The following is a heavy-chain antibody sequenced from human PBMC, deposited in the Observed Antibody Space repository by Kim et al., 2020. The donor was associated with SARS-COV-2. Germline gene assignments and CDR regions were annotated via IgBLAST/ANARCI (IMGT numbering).Heavy chain of an antibody. D-gene: IGHD3-9*01. CDR1: GYSFTSYW. CDR2: IDPSDSYT. V-gene: IGHV5-10-1*01. CDR3: ARHVGGTVLRYFDWLPAAFDI. J-gene: IGHJ3*02. Sequence: GESLKISCKGSGYSFTSYWISWVRQMPGKGLEWMGRIDPSDSYTNYSPSFQGHVTISADKSISTAYLQWSSLKASDTAMYYCARHVGGTVLRYFDWLPAAFDIWGKGTMVTVSS.